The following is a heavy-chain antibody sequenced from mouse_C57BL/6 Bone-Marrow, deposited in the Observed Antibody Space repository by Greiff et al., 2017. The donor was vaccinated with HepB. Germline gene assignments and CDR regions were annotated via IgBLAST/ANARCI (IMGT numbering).Heavy chain of an antibody. CDR2: IYPRSGNT. J-gene: IGHJ4*01. V-gene: IGHV1-81*01. D-gene: IGHD1-2*01. Sequence: VKLMESGAELARPGASVKLSCKASGYTFTSYGISWVKQRTGQGLEWIGEIYPRSGNTYYNEKFKGKATLTADKSSSTAYMELRSLTSEDSAVYFCARSEVLRHYAMDYWGQGTSVTVSS. CDR1: GYTFTSYG. CDR3: ARSEVLRHYAMDY.